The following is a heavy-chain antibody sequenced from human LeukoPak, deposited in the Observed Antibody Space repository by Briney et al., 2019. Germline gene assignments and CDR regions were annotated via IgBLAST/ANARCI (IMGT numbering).Heavy chain of an antibody. CDR1: AVSVSRHF. Sequence: KPSETLSLTCNFSAVSVSRHFWSWIRQTPEKGLEWLGYVFSSGSTNYNPSLKSRLTISLDASKHQFSLTLKSVTAADTAVYYCAREYDYWGLGTLATVSS. V-gene: IGHV4-59*02. CDR2: VFSSGST. J-gene: IGHJ4*01. CDR3: AREYDY.